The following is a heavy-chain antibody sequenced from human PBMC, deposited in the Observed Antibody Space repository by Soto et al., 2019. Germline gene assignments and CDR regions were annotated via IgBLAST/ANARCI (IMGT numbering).Heavy chain of an antibody. Sequence: VQLVESGGGVVQPGRSLRLSCAASGFTFSSYGMHWVRQAPGKGLEWVAVISYDGSNKYYADSVKGRFTISRDNSKNTLYLQMNSLRAEDTAVYYCARPTTQYYYDSSGFPAYWGQGTLVTVSS. D-gene: IGHD3-22*01. V-gene: IGHV3-30*03. CDR3: ARPTTQYYYDSSGFPAY. CDR2: ISYDGSNK. CDR1: GFTFSSYG. J-gene: IGHJ4*02.